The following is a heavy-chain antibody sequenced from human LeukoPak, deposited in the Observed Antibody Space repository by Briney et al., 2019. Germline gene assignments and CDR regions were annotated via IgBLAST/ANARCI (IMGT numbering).Heavy chain of an antibody. CDR3: ARVGGITMIVVLITDAFDI. CDR2: INPSGGST. V-gene: IGHV1-46*01. J-gene: IGHJ3*02. CDR1: GYTFTSYY. D-gene: IGHD3-22*01. Sequence: GASVKVSCKASGYTFTSYYMHWVRQAPGQGLEWMGIINPSGGSTSYAQKFQGRVTMTRDTSTSTVYMELSSLRSEDTAVYYCARVGGITMIVVLITDAFDIWGQGTMVTVSS.